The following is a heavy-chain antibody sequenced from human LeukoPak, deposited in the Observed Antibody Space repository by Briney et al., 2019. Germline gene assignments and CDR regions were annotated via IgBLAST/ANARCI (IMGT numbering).Heavy chain of an antibody. CDR3: ARDPPASITMVRGVNDY. Sequence: GASVKVSCKASGYTFTGYYMHWVRQAPGQGLEWMGWISAYNGNTNYAQKLQGRVTMTTDTSTSTAYMELRSLRSDDTAVYYCARDPPASITMVRGVNDYWGQGTLVTVSS. V-gene: IGHV1-18*04. D-gene: IGHD3-10*01. CDR1: GYTFTGYY. CDR2: ISAYNGNT. J-gene: IGHJ4*02.